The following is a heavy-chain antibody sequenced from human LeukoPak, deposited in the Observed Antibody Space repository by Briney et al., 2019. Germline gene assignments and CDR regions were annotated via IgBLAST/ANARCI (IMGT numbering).Heavy chain of an antibody. Sequence: PSQTLSLTCTVSGGSTSSGSYYWSWIRQPAGKGLEWIGRIYTSGSTNYNPSLKSRVTISVDTSKNQFSLKLSSVTAADTAVYYRARDAAPRYSSGWYWFDPWGQGTLVTVSS. V-gene: IGHV4-61*02. J-gene: IGHJ5*02. CDR3: ARDAAPRYSSGWYWFDP. D-gene: IGHD6-19*01. CDR2: IYTSGST. CDR1: GGSTSSGSYY.